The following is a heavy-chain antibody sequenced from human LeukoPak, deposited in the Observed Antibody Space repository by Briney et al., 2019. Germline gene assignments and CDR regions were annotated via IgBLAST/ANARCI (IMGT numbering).Heavy chain of an antibody. CDR2: IGGSGGIT. J-gene: IGHJ4*02. D-gene: IGHD2-2*01. CDR3: AKGPIYCSSTSCPPDY. CDR1: GFTFSSYA. V-gene: IGHV3-23*01. Sequence: GGSLRLSCTASGFTFSSYAMTWVRQPPGKGLEWVSGIGGSGGITYYADPVKGRFTISRDNSKNTLYLQMNSLRAEDTAVYYCAKGPIYCSSTSCPPDYWGQGTLVTVSS.